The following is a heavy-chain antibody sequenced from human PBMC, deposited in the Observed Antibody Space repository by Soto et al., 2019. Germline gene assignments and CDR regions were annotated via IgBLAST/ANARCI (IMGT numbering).Heavy chain of an antibody. D-gene: IGHD3-3*01. V-gene: IGHV4-31*03. CDR2: IYCSGST. CDR1: GGSISSGGYY. CDR3: ARAWSGYYPLDFDY. J-gene: IGHJ4*02. Sequence: PSETLSLTCTVSGGSISSGGYYWSWIRQHPGKGLEWIGYIYCSGSTYYNPSLKSRVTISVDTSKNQFSLKLSSVTAADTAVYYCARAWSGYYPLDFDYWGQGTLVTVSS.